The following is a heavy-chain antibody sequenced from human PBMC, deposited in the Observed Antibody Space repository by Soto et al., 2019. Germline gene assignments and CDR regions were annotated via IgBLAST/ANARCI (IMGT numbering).Heavy chain of an antibody. CDR2: LYFTGSA. CDR1: GGSVSGGSYY. D-gene: IGHD3-16*01. J-gene: IGHJ4*02. CDR3: ARMSMMTQLDY. V-gene: IGHV4-61*01. Sequence: SETLSLTCTVSGGSVSGGSYYWSWIRQTPTKGLEFIGYLYFTGSANYNPSLKSRVSISRDTSKNQFSLNLRSVTAADTAVYYCARMSMMTQLDYWGQGTLVTVSS.